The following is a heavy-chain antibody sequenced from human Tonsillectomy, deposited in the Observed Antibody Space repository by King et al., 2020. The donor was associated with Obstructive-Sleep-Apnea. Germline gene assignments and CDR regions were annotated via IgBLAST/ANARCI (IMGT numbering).Heavy chain of an antibody. Sequence: HVQLQQWGAGLLKPSETLSLTCAVFGGSFSDYYWSWIRRPPGKGLEWIGEINHSGSTNYNPSLKSRVTISVDTSKSQFSLKVSSVTAADTAVYYCARGRRAQAENGFDPWGQGTLVTVSS. J-gene: IGHJ5*02. CDR1: GGSFSDYY. D-gene: IGHD2-15*01. CDR3: ARGRRAQAENGFDP. CDR2: INHSGST. V-gene: IGHV4-34*01.